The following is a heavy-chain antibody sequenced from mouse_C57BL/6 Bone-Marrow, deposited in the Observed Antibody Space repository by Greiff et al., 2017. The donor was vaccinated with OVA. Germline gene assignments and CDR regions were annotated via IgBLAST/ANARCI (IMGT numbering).Heavy chain of an antibody. CDR3: AREGPNSNYFDY. D-gene: IGHD2-5*01. CDR1: GFTFSDYY. V-gene: IGHV5-12*01. CDR2: ISNGGGST. J-gene: IGHJ2*01. Sequence: EVKLMESGGGLVQPGGSLKLSCAASGFTFSDYYMYWVRQTPEKRLEWVAYISNGGGSTYYPDTVKGRFTISRDNAKNTLYLQMSRLKSEDTAMYYCAREGPNSNYFDYWGQGTTLTVSS.